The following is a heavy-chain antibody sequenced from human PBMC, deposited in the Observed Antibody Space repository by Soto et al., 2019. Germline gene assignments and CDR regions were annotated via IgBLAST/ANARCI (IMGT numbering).Heavy chain of an antibody. J-gene: IGHJ4*02. V-gene: IGHV3-21*01. CDR2: ISSSSSYI. D-gene: IGHD5-18*01. CDR1: GFTFSSYS. Sequence: ESGGGLVKPGGSLRLSCAASGFTFSSYSMNWVRQAPGKGLEWVSSISSSSSYIYYADSVKGRFTISRDNAKNSLYLQMNSLRAEDTAVYYCASHNTAMAAFIDYWGQGTLVTVSS. CDR3: ASHNTAMAAFIDY.